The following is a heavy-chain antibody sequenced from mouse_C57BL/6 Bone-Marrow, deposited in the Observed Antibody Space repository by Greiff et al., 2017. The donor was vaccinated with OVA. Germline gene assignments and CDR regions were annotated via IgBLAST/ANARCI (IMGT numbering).Heavy chain of an antibody. CDR3: APSTTVVASPFAY. CDR2: INPYNGDT. CDR1: GYSFTGYF. V-gene: IGHV1-20*01. D-gene: IGHD1-1*01. Sequence: EVMLVESGPELVKPGDSVKISCKASGYSFTGYFMNWVMQSHGKSLEWIGRINPYNGDTFYNQTFKGKATLTVDKSSSTAHMELRSLRAEDSAVDYCAPSTTVVASPFAYWGQGTLGTVSA. J-gene: IGHJ3*01.